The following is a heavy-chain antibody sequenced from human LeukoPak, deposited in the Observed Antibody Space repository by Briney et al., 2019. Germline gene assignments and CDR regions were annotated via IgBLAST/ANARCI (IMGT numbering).Heavy chain of an antibody. Sequence: EASETLSLTCAVSGYSIGSGYYWGWIRQPPGKGLEWIGSIYHSGSTYYNPSLKSRVTISVDTSKNQFSLKLSSVTAADTAVYYCARTTVVIRNFDYWGQGTLVTVSS. CDR3: ARTTVVIRNFDY. V-gene: IGHV4-38-2*01. D-gene: IGHD4-23*01. J-gene: IGHJ4*02. CDR1: GYSIGSGYY. CDR2: IYHSGST.